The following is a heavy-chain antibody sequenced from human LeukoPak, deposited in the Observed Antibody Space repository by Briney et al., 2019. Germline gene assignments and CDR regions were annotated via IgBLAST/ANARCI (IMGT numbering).Heavy chain of an antibody. V-gene: IGHV1-24*01. D-gene: IGHD6-6*01. CDR2: FDPEDGET. J-gene: IGHJ6*03. CDR1: GYTLTELS. Sequence: ASVKVSCKVSGYTLTELSMHWVRQAPGKGLEWMGGFDPEDGETIYAQKFQGRVTMTEDTSTDTAYMELSSLRSEDTAVYYCARARSSSSHPSRPPHSGYYYYYMDVWGKGTTVTVSS. CDR3: ARARSSSSHPSRPPHSGYYYYYMDV.